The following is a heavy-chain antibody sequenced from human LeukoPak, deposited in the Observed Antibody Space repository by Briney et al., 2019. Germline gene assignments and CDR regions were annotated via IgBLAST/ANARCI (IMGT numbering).Heavy chain of an antibody. D-gene: IGHD2-2*01. Sequence: SVKVSCKASGGTFSSYAISWVRQAPGQGLEWMGRIIPILGIANYAQKFQGRVTITADKSTSTAYMELSSLRSEDTAVYYCARAQEYELLSRPYYGMDVWGQGTTVTVSS. V-gene: IGHV1-69*04. CDR1: GGTFSSYA. CDR3: ARAQEYELLSRPYYGMDV. CDR2: IIPILGIA. J-gene: IGHJ6*02.